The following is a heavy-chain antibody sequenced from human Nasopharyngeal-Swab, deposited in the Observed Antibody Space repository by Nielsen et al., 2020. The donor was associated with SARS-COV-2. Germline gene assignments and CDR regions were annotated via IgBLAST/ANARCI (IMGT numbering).Heavy chain of an antibody. J-gene: IGHJ6*02. CDR2: IYYTGST. D-gene: IGHD6-13*01. V-gene: IGHV4-31*02. Sequence: WIRQPPGKGLEWIGYIYYTGSTYCNPSLKSRVTISVDTSKNQFSLKLTSVTAADTAVYYCARYPSSSWPSYGMDVWGQGTTVTVPS. CDR3: ARYPSSSWPSYGMDV.